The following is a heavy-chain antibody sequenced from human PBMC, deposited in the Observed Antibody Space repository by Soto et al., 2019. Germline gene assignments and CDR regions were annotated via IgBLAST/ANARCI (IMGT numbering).Heavy chain of an antibody. D-gene: IGHD5-12*01. CDR1: GGSISSSSYY. V-gene: IGHV4-39*01. CDR3: ARHSSEDIAPSYFDY. CDR2: IYYSGST. J-gene: IGHJ4*02. Sequence: SETLSLTCTVSGGSISSSSYYWGWIRQPPGKGLEWIGSIYYSGSTYYNPSLKSRVTISVDTSKNQFSLKLSSVTAADTAVYYCARHSSEDIAPSYFDYWGQGTLVTVSS.